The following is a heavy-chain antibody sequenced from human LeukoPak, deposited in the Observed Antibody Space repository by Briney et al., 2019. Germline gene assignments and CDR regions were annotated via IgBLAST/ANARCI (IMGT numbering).Heavy chain of an antibody. J-gene: IGHJ4*02. CDR2: INHSGST. V-gene: IGHV4-34*01. Sequence: HPSETLSLTCAVYGGSFSGYYWSWIRQPPGKGLEWIGGINHSGSTNYNPPLKSRVTISVDTSKNQFSLKLSSVTAADTAVYYCAREGSSSLISPWFDYWGQGTLVTVSS. CDR1: GGSFSGYY. D-gene: IGHD6-13*01. CDR3: AREGSSSLISPWFDY.